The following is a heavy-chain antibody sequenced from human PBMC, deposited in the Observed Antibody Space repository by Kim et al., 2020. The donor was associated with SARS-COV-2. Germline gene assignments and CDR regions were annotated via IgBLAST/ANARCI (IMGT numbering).Heavy chain of an antibody. V-gene: IGHV4-39*07. CDR3: ASAVRGYFDY. CDR2: IYYSGST. Sequence: SETLSLTCTVSGGSISSSSYYWGWIRQPPGKGLEWIGSIYYSGSTYYNPSLKSRVTISVDTSKNQFSLKLSSVTAAATAVYYCASAVRGYFDYWGQGTLVTVSS. CDR1: GGSISSSSYY. J-gene: IGHJ4*02. D-gene: IGHD3-3*01.